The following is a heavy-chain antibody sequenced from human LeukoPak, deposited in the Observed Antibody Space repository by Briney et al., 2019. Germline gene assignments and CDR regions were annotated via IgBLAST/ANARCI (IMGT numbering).Heavy chain of an antibody. CDR2: IYYSGST. CDR1: GGSISSGGYY. D-gene: IGHD5-24*01. Sequence: SQTLSLTCTVSGGSISSGGYYWSWIRQHPGKGLEWIGYIYYSGSTYYNPSLKSRVTISVDTSKNQFSLKLSSVTAADTAVYYCARGDGYNYVEYFDCWGQGTLVTVSS. V-gene: IGHV4-31*03. J-gene: IGHJ4*02. CDR3: ARGDGYNYVEYFDC.